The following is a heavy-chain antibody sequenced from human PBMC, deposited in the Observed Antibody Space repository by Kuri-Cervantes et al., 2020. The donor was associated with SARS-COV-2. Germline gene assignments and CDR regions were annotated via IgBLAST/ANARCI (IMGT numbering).Heavy chain of an antibody. D-gene: IGHD1-26*01. CDR1: GGSFSGYY. CDR3: ASPIIVGATDY. V-gene: IGHV4-34*01. CDR2: INHSGST. Sequence: SETLSLTCAVYGGSFSGYYWSWIRQPPGEGLEWIGEINHSGSTNYNPSLKSRVTISVDTSKNQFSLKLSSVTAADTAVYYCASPIIVGATDYWGQGILVTVSS. J-gene: IGHJ4*02.